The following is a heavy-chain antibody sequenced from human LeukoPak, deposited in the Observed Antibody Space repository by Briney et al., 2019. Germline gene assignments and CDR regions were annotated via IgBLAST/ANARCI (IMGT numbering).Heavy chain of an antibody. Sequence: SETLSLTCTVSGDSISSGNYYWTWIRQPAGKGLEWIGRIYTSGSTNYNPSLKSRVTISVDTSKNQFSLKLSSVTAADTAVYYCARHTYDSSGYSLNDAFDIWGQGTMVTVSS. CDR2: IYTSGST. CDR1: GDSISSGNYY. D-gene: IGHD3-22*01. CDR3: ARHTYDSSGYSLNDAFDI. J-gene: IGHJ3*02. V-gene: IGHV4-61*02.